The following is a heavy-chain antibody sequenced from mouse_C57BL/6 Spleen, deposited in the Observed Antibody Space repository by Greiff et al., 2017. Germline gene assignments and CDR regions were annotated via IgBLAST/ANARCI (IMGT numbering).Heavy chain of an antibody. J-gene: IGHJ3*01. CDR2: IYPGDGDT. CDR3: ARGGAQAWFAY. D-gene: IGHD3-2*02. CDR1: GYAFSSSW. V-gene: IGHV1-82*01. Sequence: QVQLQQSGPELVKPGASVKISCKASGYAFSSSWMNWVKQRPGKGLEWIGRIYPGDGDTNYNGKFKGKATLTADKSSSTAYMQRSSLTSEDSAVYCGARGGAQAWFAYWGKGTRVTVSA.